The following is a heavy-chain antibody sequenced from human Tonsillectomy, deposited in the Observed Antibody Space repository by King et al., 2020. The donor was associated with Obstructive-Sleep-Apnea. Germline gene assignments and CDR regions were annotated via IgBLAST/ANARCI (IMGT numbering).Heavy chain of an antibody. J-gene: IGHJ6*02. Sequence: QLVQSGGGLVQPGGSLRLSCAASGFTFSSYDMHWVRQATGKGLEWVSAIGTAGDTYYPGSGKGRFTISRENAKNSLYLQMNSLRAGDTAVYYCARGKQLVYYGMDVWGQGTTVTVSS. V-gene: IGHV3-13*04. D-gene: IGHD6-6*01. CDR3: ARGKQLVYYGMDV. CDR1: GFTFSSYD. CDR2: IGTAGDT.